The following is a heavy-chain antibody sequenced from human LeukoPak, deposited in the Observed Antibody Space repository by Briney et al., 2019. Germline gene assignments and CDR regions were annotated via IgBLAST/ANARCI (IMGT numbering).Heavy chain of an antibody. D-gene: IGHD1-14*01. CDR2: ISSSGSTI. CDR1: GFTFGDYY. CDR3: ARARYTVTGGDY. J-gene: IGHJ4*02. Sequence: PGGSLRLSCAASGFTFGDYYMNWIRQPPGKGLEWVSYISSSGSTIYYADSVKGRFTISRDNAKNSLYLQMDSLRAEDTAMYYCARARYTVTGGDYWGQGTLVTVSS. V-gene: IGHV3-11*01.